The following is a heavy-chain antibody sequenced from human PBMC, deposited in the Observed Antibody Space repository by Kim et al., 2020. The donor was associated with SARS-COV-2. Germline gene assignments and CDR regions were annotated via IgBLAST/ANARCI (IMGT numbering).Heavy chain of an antibody. V-gene: IGHV3-33*01. CDR2: K. CDR3: ARGKWIAAFDY. J-gene: IGHJ4*02. Sequence: KYYADSVKGRFTISRDNSKNTLYLQMNSLRAEDTAVYYCARGKWIAAFDYWGQGTLVTVSS. D-gene: IGHD6-13*01.